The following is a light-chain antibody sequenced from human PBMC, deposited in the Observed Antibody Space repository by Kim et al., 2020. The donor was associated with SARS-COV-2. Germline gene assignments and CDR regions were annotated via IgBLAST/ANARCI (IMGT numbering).Light chain of an antibody. V-gene: IGLV3-25*03. J-gene: IGLJ1*01. CDR2: KDS. CDR1: ALPELH. Sequence: SYELTQPPSVSVSPGQTARITCSGDALPELHAYWYQQKSGQAPFLVIYKDSERPSGIPERFSGSSSGTTVTLTISGVQAEDDADYYCQSADSSGTYVFGTGTKVTVL. CDR3: QSADSSGTYV.